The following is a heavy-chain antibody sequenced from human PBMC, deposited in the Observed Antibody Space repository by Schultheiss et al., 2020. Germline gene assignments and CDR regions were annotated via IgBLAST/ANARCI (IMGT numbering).Heavy chain of an antibody. J-gene: IGHJ6*04. V-gene: IGHV4-59*01. D-gene: IGHD5-18*01. CDR3: AREGYSYGGSVKHYGMDV. Sequence: SETLSLTCTISGGSMTDYYWNWIRQPPGKGLEWIGYIYYSGSTNYNPSLKSRVTISVDTSKNQFSLKLSSVTAADTAVYYCAREGYSYGGSVKHYGMDVWGKGTTVTVSS. CDR1: GGSMTDYY. CDR2: IYYSGST.